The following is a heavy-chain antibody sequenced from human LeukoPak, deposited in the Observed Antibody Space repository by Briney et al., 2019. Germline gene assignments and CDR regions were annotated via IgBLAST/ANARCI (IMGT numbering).Heavy chain of an antibody. CDR1: GYTFTSYY. D-gene: IGHD4-17*01. V-gene: IGHV1-46*01. CDR3: ARTRHYGDKDWCFDL. CDR2: INPSGGST. J-gene: IGHJ2*01. Sequence: ASVKVSCKASGYTFTSYYMHWVRQAPGQGLEWMGIINPSGGSTSYAQKSQGRVTMTRDMSTSTVYMELSSLRSEDTAVYYCARTRHYGDKDWCFDLWGRGTLVTVSS.